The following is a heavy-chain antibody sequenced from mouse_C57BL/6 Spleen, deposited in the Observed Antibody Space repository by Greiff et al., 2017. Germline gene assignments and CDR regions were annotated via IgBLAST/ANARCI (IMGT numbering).Heavy chain of an antibody. V-gene: IGHV1-69*01. Sequence: VQLQQPGAELVMPGASVKLSCKASGYTFTSYWMHWVKQRPGQGLEWIGEIDPSDSYTNYNQKFKGKSTLTVDKSSSTAYMQLSSLTSEDSAVYYCARTDCGSRSWFAYWGQGTLVTVSA. CDR3: ARTDCGSRSWFAY. J-gene: IGHJ3*01. CDR1: GYTFTSYW. D-gene: IGHD1-1*01. CDR2: IDPSDSYT.